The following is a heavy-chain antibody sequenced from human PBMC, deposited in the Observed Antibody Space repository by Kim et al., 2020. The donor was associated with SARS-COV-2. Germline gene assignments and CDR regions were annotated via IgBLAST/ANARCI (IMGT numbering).Heavy chain of an antibody. D-gene: IGHD3-10*01. J-gene: IGHJ6*02. CDR3: ARDSAVYYYGMDV. Sequence: YADSVKGRLTISRDNSKTTRYLQMNSLRAEDTAVYYCARDSAVYYYGMDVWGQGTTVTVSS. V-gene: IGHV3-33*01.